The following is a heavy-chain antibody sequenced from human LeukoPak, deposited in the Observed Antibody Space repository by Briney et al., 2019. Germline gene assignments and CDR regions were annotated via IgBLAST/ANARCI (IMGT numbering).Heavy chain of an antibody. CDR1: GGSIRGYY. V-gene: IGHV4-59*01. D-gene: IGHD2/OR15-2a*01. CDR3: ATSLGFFPRFDP. J-gene: IGHJ5*02. CDR2: MFHSGSA. Sequence: LETLSLTCTVSGGSIRGYYWSWIRQTPGKGLEWIGYMFHSGSAKYNPSLESRVTISVDTSNNQFSLILRSVTSADTAVYYCATSLGFFPRFDPWGQGILVTVSS.